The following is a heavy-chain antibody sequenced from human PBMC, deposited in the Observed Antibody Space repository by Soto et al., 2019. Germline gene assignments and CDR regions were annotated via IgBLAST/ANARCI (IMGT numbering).Heavy chain of an antibody. J-gene: IGHJ6*02. V-gene: IGHV1-69*06. CDR3: ARDLHQLYYYYYGMDV. D-gene: IGHD2-2*01. Sequence: SVKVSCKASGGTFSSYAISWVRQAPGQGLEWMGGIIPIFGTANYAQKFQGRVTITADKSTSTAYMELSSLRSEDTAVYYCARDLHQLYYYYYGMDVWGQGTTVTVSS. CDR2: IIPIFGTA. CDR1: GGTFSSYA.